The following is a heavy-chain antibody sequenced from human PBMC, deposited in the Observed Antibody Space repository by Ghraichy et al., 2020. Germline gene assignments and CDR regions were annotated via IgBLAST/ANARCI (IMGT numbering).Heavy chain of an antibody. CDR1: GGSISSHC. D-gene: IGHD2-8*01. CDR2: RYYSGRT. CDR3: AGGVYGIRGLSSDY. V-gene: IGHV4-59*08. J-gene: IGHJ4*02. Sequence: SETLSLTCTVSGGSISSHCWTWIRQPPGKGLEWIGFRYYSGRTYYNSSLTSRVTISMDTSKNQISQKKIYVTAADTAVYYCAGGVYGIRGLSSDYWGQGTLVTVSS.